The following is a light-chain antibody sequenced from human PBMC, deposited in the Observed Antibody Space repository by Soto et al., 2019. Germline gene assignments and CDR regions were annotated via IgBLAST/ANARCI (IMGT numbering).Light chain of an antibody. Sequence: DIVMTQSPDSLAVSLGERATINCKSSRSVLYNSNNKNYLAWYQQKPGQPPKLLIYLASTRESGVPDRFSGSGSGTEFTLTISSLQAEDVAVYYCQQYYNTPLFTFGPGTKVEIK. CDR1: RSVLYNSNNKNY. J-gene: IGKJ3*01. V-gene: IGKV4-1*01. CDR2: LAS. CDR3: QQYYNTPLFT.